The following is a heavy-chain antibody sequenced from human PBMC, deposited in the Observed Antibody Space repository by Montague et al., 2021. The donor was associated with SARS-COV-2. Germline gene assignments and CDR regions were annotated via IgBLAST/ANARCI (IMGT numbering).Heavy chain of an antibody. V-gene: IGHV4-61*02. J-gene: IGHJ4*02. CDR1: GGSISSGSYY. CDR3: ARADFWSGYLYFDY. CDR2: IYTSGST. Sequence: TLSLTCTVSGGSISSGSYYWSWIRQPAGKGLEWIGRIYTSGSTNYNPSLKSRVTISVDTSKNQFSLKLSSVTAADTAVYYCARADFWSGYLYFDYWGQGPLVTVSP. D-gene: IGHD3-3*01.